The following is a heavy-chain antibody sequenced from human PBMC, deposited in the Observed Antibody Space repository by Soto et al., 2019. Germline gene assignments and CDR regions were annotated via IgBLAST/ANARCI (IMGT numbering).Heavy chain of an antibody. D-gene: IGHD3-10*01. CDR2: IKAGGGDT. J-gene: IGHJ6*02. V-gene: IGHV1-3*01. Sequence: GASMEGSFKASGYTLTAHSIHWIRRAPGQGLEWMGLIKAGGGDTGYSQRFQGRVTIARDTSANAAYMELGSLTSADTAVYYCAKSGGLDVWGQGTTVTVSS. CDR1: GYTLTAHS. CDR3: AKSGGLDV.